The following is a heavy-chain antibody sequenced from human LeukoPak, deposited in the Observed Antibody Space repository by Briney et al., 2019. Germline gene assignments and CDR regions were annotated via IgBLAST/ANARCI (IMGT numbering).Heavy chain of an antibody. Sequence: GGSLRLSCTASGFTFGVYAMSWVRQAPGKGPEWVGFIRSKAYGGTTEYAASVKGRFTISRDDSKSIAYLQMNSLKTEDTAVYYCSYGSGSSYNVYYYAMDVWGKGTTVTVSS. D-gene: IGHD3-10*01. V-gene: IGHV3-49*04. CDR1: GFTFGVYA. CDR2: IRSKAYGGTT. CDR3: SYGSGSSYNVYYYAMDV. J-gene: IGHJ6*04.